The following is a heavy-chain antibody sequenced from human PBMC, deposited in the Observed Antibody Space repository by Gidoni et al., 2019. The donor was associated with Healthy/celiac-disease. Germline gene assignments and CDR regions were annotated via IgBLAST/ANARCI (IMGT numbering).Heavy chain of an antibody. V-gene: IGHV3-43D*03. J-gene: IGHJ6*02. D-gene: IGHD5-12*01. CDR1: GFTFSDDA. CDR3: AKDRGDGYNHPGYYCGMDV. CDR2: ISWDGGST. Sequence: VQLVDSAGVVVQPGGSLRLSCAASGFTFSDDAVHWLRPGPGKGLWWVSLISWDGGSTDDAEAVKGRVNISRDNSKNDLYLQMNSLRAEDTALYYCAKDRGDGYNHPGYYCGMDVWGQGTTVTVSS.